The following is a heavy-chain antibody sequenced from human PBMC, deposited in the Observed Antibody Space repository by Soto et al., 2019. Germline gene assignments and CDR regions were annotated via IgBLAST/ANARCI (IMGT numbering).Heavy chain of an antibody. Sequence: GGSLRLSCAASGFTFSSYSMNWVRQAPGKGLEWVSSISSSSSYIYYADSVKGRFTISRDNAKNSLYLQMNSLRAEDTAVYYCARDVLVRSPPDAFDIWGQGTMVTV. D-gene: IGHD2-2*01. CDR2: ISSSSSYI. J-gene: IGHJ3*02. CDR3: ARDVLVRSPPDAFDI. CDR1: GFTFSSYS. V-gene: IGHV3-21*01.